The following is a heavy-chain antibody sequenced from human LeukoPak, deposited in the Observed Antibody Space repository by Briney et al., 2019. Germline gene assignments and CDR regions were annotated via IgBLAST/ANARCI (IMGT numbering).Heavy chain of an antibody. V-gene: IGHV3-30*02. J-gene: IGHJ3*02. Sequence: PGGSLRLSCAASGFTFGSYGMHWVRQAPGKGLEWVTFIRSDGSNKYYADSVKGRFTISSDNSKNTLYLQMNSLRADDTAVYYCARESYAFDIWGQGTMVTVSS. CDR1: GFTFGSYG. CDR3: ARESYAFDI. CDR2: IRSDGSNK.